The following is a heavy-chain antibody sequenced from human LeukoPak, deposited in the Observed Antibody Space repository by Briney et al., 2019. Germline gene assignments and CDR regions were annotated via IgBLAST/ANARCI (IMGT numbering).Heavy chain of an antibody. Sequence: GASVKVSCKASGYTFTSYGISWVRQAPGQGLEWMGCINPNSGGTNYAQKFQGWVTMTRDTSISTAYMELSRLRSDDTAVYYCARGFGYYHSSGYSPEFEYFQHWRQGTLVTVSS. CDR2: INPNSGGT. J-gene: IGHJ1*01. D-gene: IGHD3-22*01. CDR1: GYTFTSYG. CDR3: ARGFGYYHSSGYSPEFEYFQH. V-gene: IGHV1-2*04.